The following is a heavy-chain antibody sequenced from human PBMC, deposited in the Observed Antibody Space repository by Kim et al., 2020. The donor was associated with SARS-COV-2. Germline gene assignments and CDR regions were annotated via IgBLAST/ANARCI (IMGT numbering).Heavy chain of an antibody. CDR2: IYYSGST. V-gene: IGHV4-31*03. CDR3: ARDHSWQLVHSGGAFDI. J-gene: IGHJ3*02. CDR1: GGSISSGGYY. Sequence: SEILSLTCTVSGGSISSGGYYWSWIRQHPGKGLEWIGYIYYSGSTYYNPSLKSGVTISVDTSKNQFSLKLSSVTAADTSVYYCARDHSWQLVHSGGAFDIWGQGTMVTVSS. D-gene: IGHD6-13*01.